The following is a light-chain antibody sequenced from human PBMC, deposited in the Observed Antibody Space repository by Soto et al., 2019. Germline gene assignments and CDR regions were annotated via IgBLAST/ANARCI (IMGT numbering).Light chain of an antibody. CDR1: QDINKF. CDR3: QQLKTYPYT. Sequence: IQLTQSPSSLSASVGDRVTVTCRASQDINKFLAWFQRKPGKAPNLLIFSASTLQSAVPSRFSGGGSGTDFTLTIDSLQPEDFATYYCQQLKTYPYTFGQGTKVDIK. CDR2: SAS. J-gene: IGKJ2*01. V-gene: IGKV1-9*01.